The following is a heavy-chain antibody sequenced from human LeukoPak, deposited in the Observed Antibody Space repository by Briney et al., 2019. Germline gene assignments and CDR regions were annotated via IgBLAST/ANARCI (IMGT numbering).Heavy chain of an antibody. CDR3: ARAPSEIGGYYPEYFRH. V-gene: IGHV3-74*01. Sequence: PGGSLRLSCAASGFTFSSYWMHWVRHAPGKGLVWVSRIKSVGSTRYADSVKGRFTISRDNAKNTVSLQMTSLRAEDTGVYYCARAPSEIGGYYPEYFRHWGQGTLVIVSS. CDR2: IKSVGST. J-gene: IGHJ1*01. D-gene: IGHD3-22*01. CDR1: GFTFSSYW.